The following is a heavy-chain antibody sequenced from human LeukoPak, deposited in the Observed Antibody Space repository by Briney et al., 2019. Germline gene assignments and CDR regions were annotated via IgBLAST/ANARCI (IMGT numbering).Heavy chain of an antibody. D-gene: IGHD6-19*01. V-gene: IGHV3-21*01. CDR3: ARWWDSSGWYEYYYMDV. Sequence: PGGSLRLSCAASGFTFSSYIMNWVRQAPGKGLEWVSSISSSSSYIYYADSVKGRFTISRDNAKNSLYLQMNSLSAEDTAVYYCARWWDSSGWYEYYYMDVWGKGTTVTVSS. CDR1: GFTFSSYI. J-gene: IGHJ6*03. CDR2: ISSSSSYI.